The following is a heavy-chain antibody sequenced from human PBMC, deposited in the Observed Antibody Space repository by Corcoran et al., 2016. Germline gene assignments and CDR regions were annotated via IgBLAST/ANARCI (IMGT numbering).Heavy chain of an antibody. CDR2: TYYRSKWYN. CDR1: GDSVSSNSAT. V-gene: IGHV6-1*01. CDR3: ARDAPWALSSFDS. Sequence: QVQLQQSGPGLVKPSQTLSLTCVISGDSVSSNSATWNWIRQSPSRGLEWLGRTYYRSKWYNEYAVSMKGRITISPDPSKNQFSLQLNSVTPEDTAVDYCARDAPWALSSFDSWGQGTLVTVSS. J-gene: IGHJ5*01. D-gene: IGHD1-26*01.